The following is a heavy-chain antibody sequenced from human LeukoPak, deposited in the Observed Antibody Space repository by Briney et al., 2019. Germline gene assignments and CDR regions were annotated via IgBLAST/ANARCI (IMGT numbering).Heavy chain of an antibody. CDR3: VKESPYGTPRFYYFDD. D-gene: IGHD3-3*01. CDR2: ISGSDGRT. Sequence: GGSLRLSCAASGYTFSRYAISWARHAPGEGRVWVSAISGSDGRTFYAASVKGRSTISRDNSKNTLYLQMNSLRGEDTALYYCVKESPYGTPRFYYFDDWGQGTLVTVSS. J-gene: IGHJ4*02. CDR1: GYTFSRYA. V-gene: IGHV3-23*01.